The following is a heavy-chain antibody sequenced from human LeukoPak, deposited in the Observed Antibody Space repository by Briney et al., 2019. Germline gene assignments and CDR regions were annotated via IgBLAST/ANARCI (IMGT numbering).Heavy chain of an antibody. CDR1: GFTFSSYG. Sequence: PGGSLRLSCAASGFTFSSYGIHWVRQAPGKGLEWVAFIRYDGSNKYYADSVKGRFTISRDNSKNTLYLQMNSLRAEDTAVYYCAKTHYDSSGYYPEEIFDYWGQGTLVTVSS. J-gene: IGHJ4*02. CDR2: IRYDGSNK. CDR3: AKTHYDSSGYYPEEIFDY. V-gene: IGHV3-30*02. D-gene: IGHD3-22*01.